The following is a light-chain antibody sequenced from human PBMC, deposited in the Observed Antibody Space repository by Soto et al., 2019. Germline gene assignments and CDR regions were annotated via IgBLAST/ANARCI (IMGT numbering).Light chain of an antibody. Sequence: DIQMTQSPSTLSASVGDRVTIACRASQSISSWLAWYQQKPGKAPELLIYDASTLESGVPSRFSGSGSGTEFTLTISSLQPDDFATYYCQQYNNYSRTLGQGTKVDIK. CDR2: DAS. CDR1: QSISSW. V-gene: IGKV1-5*01. CDR3: QQYNNYSRT. J-gene: IGKJ1*01.